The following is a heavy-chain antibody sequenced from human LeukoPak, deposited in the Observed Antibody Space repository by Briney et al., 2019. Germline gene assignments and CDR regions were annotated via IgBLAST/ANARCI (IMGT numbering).Heavy chain of an antibody. CDR2: IWSDGSNK. Sequence: GGSLRLSCAASGFTFSDYGIHWVRQAPGKGLECVAVIWSDGSNKYYADSVKGRFTISRDNFKKTLYLQMNSLRVEDTAVYYCVRASGSFDYWGQGTLVTVSS. V-gene: IGHV3-33*01. D-gene: IGHD3-10*01. CDR1: GFTFSDYG. J-gene: IGHJ4*02. CDR3: VRASGSFDY.